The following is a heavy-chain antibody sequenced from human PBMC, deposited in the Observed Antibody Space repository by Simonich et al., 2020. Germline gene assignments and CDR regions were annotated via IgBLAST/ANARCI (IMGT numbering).Heavy chain of an antibody. V-gene: IGHV1-2*02. CDR3: ARNGLVGILKAFDI. D-gene: IGHD2-21*01. J-gene: IGHJ3*02. Sequence: QVQLVQSGAEVKKPGASVKVSCKASGYTFTGYYMHWVRQAPGQGLEWRGWSNPNSGGTNYAQKCQGRVTMTRETSISTAYMELSRLRSDDTAVYYCARNGLVGILKAFDIWGQGTMVTVSS. CDR2: SNPNSGGT. CDR1: GYTFTGYY.